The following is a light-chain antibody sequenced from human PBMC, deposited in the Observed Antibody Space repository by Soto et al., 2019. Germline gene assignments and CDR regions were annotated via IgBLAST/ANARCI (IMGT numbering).Light chain of an antibody. CDR1: QGIGND. V-gene: IGKV1-6*01. CDR3: LQDYNYPLI. J-gene: IGKJ4*01. Sequence: AIQMTQSPSSVSASVGDRVTITCRASQGIGNDLGWYQQRPGKAPNLLIYAASSLQSGVPSRFSGSGSGTDFTLTISSLEPEDFATYYCLQDYNYPLIFGGGTKVEIK. CDR2: AAS.